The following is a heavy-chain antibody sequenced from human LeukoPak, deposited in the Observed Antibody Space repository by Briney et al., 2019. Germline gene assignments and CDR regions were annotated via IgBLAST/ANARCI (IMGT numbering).Heavy chain of an antibody. J-gene: IGHJ4*02. CDR3: AKLLGTVTTYHS. Sequence: GGSLRLSCAASGFTFSTYGMNWVRQAPGKGLECVSTISRSGDITYYADSVKGRFTISRDNSKSTLYLQMNSLGAEDTAMYYCAKLLGTVTTYHSWGQGTRVTVSS. CDR1: GFTFSTYG. CDR2: ISRSGDIT. D-gene: IGHD1-1*01. V-gene: IGHV3-23*01.